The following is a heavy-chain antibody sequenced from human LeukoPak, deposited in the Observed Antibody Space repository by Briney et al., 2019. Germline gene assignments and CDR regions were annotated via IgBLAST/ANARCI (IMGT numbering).Heavy chain of an antibody. CDR1: GGSFSGYY. Sequence: SETLSLTCAVYGGSFSGYYLSWIRQPPGKGLEWIGHIYFIGNTNYNASLKSRVTISLDTSKNHFSLKLTSVTAADTAIYYCATKKTTPRSGFDYWGQGTLVTVSS. V-gene: IGHV4-59*01. CDR2: IYFIGNT. D-gene: IGHD6-25*01. J-gene: IGHJ4*02. CDR3: ATKKTTPRSGFDY.